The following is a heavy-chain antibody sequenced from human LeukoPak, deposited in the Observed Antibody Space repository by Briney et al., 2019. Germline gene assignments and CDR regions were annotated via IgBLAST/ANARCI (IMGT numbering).Heavy chain of an antibody. CDR3: ARGEIDDYGDYGYAFDI. CDR1: GGSISSYY. J-gene: IGHJ3*02. CDR2: IYYSGST. D-gene: IGHD4-17*01. V-gene: IGHV4-59*01. Sequence: SETLSLTCTVSGGSISSYYWSWIRQPPGKGLEWIGYIYYSGSTNYNPSLKSRVTISVDTSKNQFSLKLSSVTAADTAVYYCARGEIDDYGDYGYAFDIWGQGTMVTVSS.